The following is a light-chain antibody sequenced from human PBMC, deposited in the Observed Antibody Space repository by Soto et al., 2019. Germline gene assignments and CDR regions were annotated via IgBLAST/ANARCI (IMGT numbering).Light chain of an antibody. CDR1: SSDVGGYNY. CDR3: SSYTSSSTLGYV. J-gene: IGLJ1*01. Sequence: QSAPTQPASVSGSPGQSITISCTGTSSDVGGYNYVSWYQQHPGKAPKLMIYDVSNRPSGVSNRFSGSKSGNTASLTISGLQAEDEADYYCSSYTSSSTLGYVFGTGTKVTV. CDR2: DVS. V-gene: IGLV2-14*01.